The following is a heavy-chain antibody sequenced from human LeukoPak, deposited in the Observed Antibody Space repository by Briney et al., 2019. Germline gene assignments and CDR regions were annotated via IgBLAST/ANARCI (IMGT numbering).Heavy chain of an antibody. V-gene: IGHV5-51*01. CDR1: GYCFTSYW. D-gene: IGHD6-13*01. CDR2: IYPGDSDT. CDR3: AKTLYSSSWEGIDY. Sequence: GESLKISCKGSGYCFTSYWIGWVRQMPGKGLEWMGIIYPGDSDTRYSPSFQGQVTISADKAISTAYLQWSSLKASDTAIYYCAKTLYSSSWEGIDYWGQGTLVTVSS. J-gene: IGHJ4*02.